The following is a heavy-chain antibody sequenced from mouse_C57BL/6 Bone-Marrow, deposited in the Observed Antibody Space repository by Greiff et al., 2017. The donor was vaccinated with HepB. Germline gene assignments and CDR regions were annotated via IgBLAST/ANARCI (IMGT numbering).Heavy chain of an antibody. CDR2: IDPNSGGT. CDR1: GYTFTSYW. V-gene: IGHV1-72*01. CDR3: AIAYYINYIYPYYAMDY. Sequence: QVQLQQPGAELVKPGASVKLSCKASGYTFTSYWMHWVKQRPGRGLEWIGRIDPNSGGTKYTEKFKRKATLTVDKPSSIAYIQLSSLTSEDSAVYYCAIAYYINYIYPYYAMDYWGQGTSVTVSS. J-gene: IGHJ4*01. D-gene: IGHD2-12*01.